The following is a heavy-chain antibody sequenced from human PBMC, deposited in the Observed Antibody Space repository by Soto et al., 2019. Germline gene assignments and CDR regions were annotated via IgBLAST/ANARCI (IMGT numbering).Heavy chain of an antibody. Sequence: EVQLLESGGGLVQPGGSLRLSCAASGFTFSSNAMSCVRQAPGKGLEWVSAISGSDGSTYYADSVKGRFTISRDNSKNTLYLQMNSLRAEDTAEYYCARGGSMPAGHFDYWGQGTLVTVSS. CDR2: ISGSDGST. D-gene: IGHD2-2*01. V-gene: IGHV3-23*01. J-gene: IGHJ4*02. CDR3: ARGGSMPAGHFDY. CDR1: GFTFSSNA.